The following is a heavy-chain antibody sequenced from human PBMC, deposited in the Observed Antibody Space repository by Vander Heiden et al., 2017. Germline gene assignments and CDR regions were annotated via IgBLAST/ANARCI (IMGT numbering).Heavy chain of an antibody. CDR1: GASLSSGGYY. D-gene: IGHD3-10*01. CDR2: VFYSGNT. J-gene: IGHJ4*02. Sequence: QLQESGPGLVKPSETLSLTCTVSGASLSSGGYYWAWIRQPPGKGMEWIVSVFYSGNTYNNPSLENRVTTAVDTSKNQVSLDLASVTAADTAVYYCARHGELWLHEPYYFDYWGQGALVTVSS. V-gene: IGHV4-39*01. CDR3: ARHGELWLHEPYYFDY.